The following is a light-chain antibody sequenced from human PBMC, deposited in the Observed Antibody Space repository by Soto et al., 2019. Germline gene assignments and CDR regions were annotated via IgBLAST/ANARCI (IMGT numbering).Light chain of an antibody. CDR3: QQPE. Sequence: DIQLTQSPSFLSASVGDRVTITCRASQGISSYLAWYQQKPGKAPKLLIYAASTLQSGVPSRFSGSGSGTEFTLTISSLQPEDFATYDCQQPEFGQGTKLEIK. V-gene: IGKV1-9*01. CDR1: QGISSY. J-gene: IGKJ2*01. CDR2: AAS.